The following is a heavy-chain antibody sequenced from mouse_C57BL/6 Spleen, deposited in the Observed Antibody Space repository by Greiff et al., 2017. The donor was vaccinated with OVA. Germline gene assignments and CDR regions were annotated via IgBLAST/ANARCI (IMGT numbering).Heavy chain of an antibody. CDR3: ASGSGYFDY. D-gene: IGHD3-2*02. CDR2: ISSGSSTI. J-gene: IGHJ2*01. V-gene: IGHV5-17*01. CDR1: GFTFSDYG. Sequence: EVKLVESGGGLVKPGGSLKLSCAASGFTFSDYGMHWVRQAPETGLEWVAYISSGSSTIYYADTVKGRFTISRDNAKNTLFLQMTSLRSEDTAMYYCASGSGYFDYWGQGTTLTVSS.